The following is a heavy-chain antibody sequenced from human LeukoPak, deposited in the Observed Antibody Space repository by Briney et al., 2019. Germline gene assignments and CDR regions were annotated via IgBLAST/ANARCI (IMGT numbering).Heavy chain of an antibody. D-gene: IGHD3-10*01. CDR1: GFTFSSYA. CDR2: ISYDGSNK. CDR3: ARDGWFGELPLYYFDY. J-gene: IGHJ4*02. V-gene: IGHV3-30-3*01. Sequence: PGRSLRLSRAASGFTFSSYAMHWVRQAPGKGLEWVAVISYDGSNKYYADSVKGRFTISRDNSKNTLYLQMNSLRAEDTAVYYCARDGWFGELPLYYFDYWGQGTLVTVSS.